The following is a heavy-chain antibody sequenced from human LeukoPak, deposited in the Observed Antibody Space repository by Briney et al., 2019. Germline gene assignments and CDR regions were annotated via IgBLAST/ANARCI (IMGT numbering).Heavy chain of an antibody. J-gene: IGHJ4*02. V-gene: IGHV3-7*01. CDR2: INLNGSDK. CDR3: ARETLFYGDYDY. CDR1: GFSFTKYW. Sequence: GGSLRLSCAASGFSFTKYWMTWVRQAPGKGLEWVANINLNGSDKFYVDSVKGRFTISRDNAKNSLSLQMNSLRAEDTAVYYCARETLFYGDYDYWGQGTLVTVSS. D-gene: IGHD4-17*01.